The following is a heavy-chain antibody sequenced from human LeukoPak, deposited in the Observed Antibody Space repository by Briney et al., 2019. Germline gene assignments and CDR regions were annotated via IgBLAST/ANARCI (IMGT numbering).Heavy chain of an antibody. CDR2: ISIGNTYI. D-gene: IGHD3-22*01. Sequence: GGSVRLSCAASGFTFSRYSMNWVRQAPGKGLEWVSSISIGNTYIYYADSVKGRFTISRDNAKNSLYLQLNSLRAEDTAVYYCAGSDTIGYLPREWDYWYFDRWGRGTLVTVSS. V-gene: IGHV3-21*03. CDR1: GFTFSRYS. J-gene: IGHJ2*01. CDR3: AGSDTIGYLPREWDYWYFDR.